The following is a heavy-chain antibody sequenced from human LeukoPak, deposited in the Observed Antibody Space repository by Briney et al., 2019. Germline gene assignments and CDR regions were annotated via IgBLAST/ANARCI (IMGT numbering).Heavy chain of an antibody. J-gene: IGHJ4*02. D-gene: IGHD3-9*01. CDR1: GITFSNYG. V-gene: IGHV3-30*19. Sequence: PGRSLRLSCAASGITFSNYGIHWVRQAPGKGLEWVIVISNDGSNKYYADSVKGRFTISRDNSKSTVYLQMNSLRAEDTAVYYCASTSTYYDILTCYFDYWGQGPMLTVSS. CDR3: ASTSTYYDILTCYFDY. CDR2: ISNDGSNK.